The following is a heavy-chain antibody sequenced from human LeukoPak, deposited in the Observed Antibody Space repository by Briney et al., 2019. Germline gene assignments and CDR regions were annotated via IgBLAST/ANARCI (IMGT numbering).Heavy chain of an antibody. Sequence: GGSLRLSCAASGFTFSSYSMNWVRQAPGKGLEWVSSISSSSSYIYYAASVKGRFTISRDNAKNSLYLQMNSLRAEDTAVYYCASSEDYDILTGYAADFDYWGQGTLVTVSS. CDR1: GFTFSSYS. J-gene: IGHJ4*02. D-gene: IGHD3-9*01. V-gene: IGHV3-21*01. CDR2: ISSSSSYI. CDR3: ASSEDYDILTGYAADFDY.